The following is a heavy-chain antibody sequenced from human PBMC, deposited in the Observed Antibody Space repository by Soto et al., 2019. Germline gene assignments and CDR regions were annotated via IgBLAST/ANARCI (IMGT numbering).Heavy chain of an antibody. CDR1: GFTFHDYA. D-gene: IGHD5-12*01. V-gene: IGHV3-23*05. CDR2: IAFTGSAT. J-gene: IGHJ4*02. Sequence: GGSLRLSCATSGFTFHDYAMSWVRQAPGKGLEWVSAIAFTGSATYYADSVKGRFTISRDNSKNIVYLQMNSLRVDDTAIYYCAGDYASGGYDFRGQGTQVTVSS. CDR3: AGDYASGGYDF.